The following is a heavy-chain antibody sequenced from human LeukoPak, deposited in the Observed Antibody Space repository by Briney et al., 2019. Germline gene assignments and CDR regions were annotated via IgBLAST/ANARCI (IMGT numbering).Heavy chain of an antibody. D-gene: IGHD6-19*01. CDR2: MSSSSSTI. CDR1: GFTFSSYS. V-gene: IGHV3-48*01. CDR3: AREARLRNSGWDYYYYYMDV. J-gene: IGHJ6*03. Sequence: GGSLRLSCAASGFTFSSYSMNWVRQAPGKGLEWVSYMSSSSSTIYYADSVKGRFTISRDNAKNSLYLQMNRLRAEATAVYYCAREARLRNSGWDYYYYYMDVWGKGTTVTVSS.